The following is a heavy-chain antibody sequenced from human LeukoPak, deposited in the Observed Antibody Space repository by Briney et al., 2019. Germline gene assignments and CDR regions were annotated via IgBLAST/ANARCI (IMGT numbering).Heavy chain of an antibody. CDR2: IYYSGST. CDR3: ARVIRVPTTVWFDP. D-gene: IGHD4/OR15-4a*01. J-gene: IGHJ5*02. V-gene: IGHV4-59*08. Sequence: SETLSLTCTVSGGSISSYYWSWIRQPPGKGLEWIGYIYYSGSTNYNPSLKSRVTISVDTSKNQFSLNLSSVTAADTAVYYCARVIRVPTTVWFDPWGQGTLVTVSS. CDR1: GGSISSYY.